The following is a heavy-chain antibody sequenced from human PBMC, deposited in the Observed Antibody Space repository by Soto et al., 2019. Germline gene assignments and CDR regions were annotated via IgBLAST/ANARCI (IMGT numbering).Heavy chain of an antibody. V-gene: IGHV6-1*01. J-gene: IGHJ4*01. CDR3: ARGEQHSGSSFDG. CDR1: GDSVSSNSAG. CDR2: TYYRSKWYY. Sequence: QTLSLTCAITGDSVSSNSAGWSWVRQSPSRGLEWLGRTYYRSKWYYEYAVSVRGRITINPDTSKNQYSLQLNSVTPDDTAVYCWARGEQHSGSSFDGWGQGARVTVSS. D-gene: IGHD1-26*01.